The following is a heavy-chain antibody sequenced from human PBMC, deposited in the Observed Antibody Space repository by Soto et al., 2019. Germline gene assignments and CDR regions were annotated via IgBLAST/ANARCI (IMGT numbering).Heavy chain of an antibody. CDR3: ARDRITIFGVVTGPRDYYYYGMDV. CDR2: IYHSGST. V-gene: IGHV4-4*02. D-gene: IGHD3-3*01. CDR1: GGSISSSNW. Sequence: SETLSLTCAVSGGSISSSNWWSFVRQPPGKGLEWIGEIYHSGSTNYNPSLKSRVTISVDKSKNQFSLKLSSVTAADTAVYYCARDRITIFGVVTGPRDYYYYGMDVWGQGTTVTVSS. J-gene: IGHJ6*02.